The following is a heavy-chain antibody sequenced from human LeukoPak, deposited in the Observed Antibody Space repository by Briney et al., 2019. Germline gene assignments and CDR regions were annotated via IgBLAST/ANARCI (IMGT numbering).Heavy chain of an antibody. J-gene: IGHJ4*02. D-gene: IGHD6-13*01. CDR1: GYTFTGYY. V-gene: IGHV1-2*02. CDR3: ARGIAAAGTFDY. Sequence: ASVKVSCKASGYTFTGYYLHWVRQAPGQGLEWMGWINPNSGVINYAQKFQGRVTMTRDTSISKAYMDLSRLRSDDTAVYYCARGIAAAGTFDYWGQGSLVTVSS. CDR2: INPNSGVI.